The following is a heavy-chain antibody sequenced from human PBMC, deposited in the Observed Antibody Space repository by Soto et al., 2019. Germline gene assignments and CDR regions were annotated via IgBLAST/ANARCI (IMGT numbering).Heavy chain of an antibody. CDR2: LYDNAGT. V-gene: IGHV4-39*01. D-gene: IGHD1-26*01. Sequence: SETLSLTCTVSGGSISGGSYYWRWIRQHQGQGLQWIGSLYDNAGTYYNPPLKCRVTLSRDACKSHFHLRLNYVTAAHTAVYYCAGHLGSNRAFDSWGKGNLVAFSS. J-gene: IGHJ4*02. CDR3: AGHLGSNRAFDS. CDR1: GGSISGGSYY.